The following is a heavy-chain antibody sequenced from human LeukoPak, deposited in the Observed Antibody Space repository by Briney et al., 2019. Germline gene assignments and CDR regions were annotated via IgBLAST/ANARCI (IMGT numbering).Heavy chain of an antibody. Sequence: GGSLRLSCAASGFTFDDYAMHWVRQAPGKGLEWVSGISWNSGSIGYADSVKGRFTISRDNAKNSLYLQMNSLRAEDTALYYCAKADGYCSGGSCSGGWGQGTLVTVSS. CDR1: GFTFDDYA. V-gene: IGHV3-9*01. J-gene: IGHJ4*02. CDR3: AKADGYCSGGSCSGG. CDR2: ISWNSGSI. D-gene: IGHD2-15*01.